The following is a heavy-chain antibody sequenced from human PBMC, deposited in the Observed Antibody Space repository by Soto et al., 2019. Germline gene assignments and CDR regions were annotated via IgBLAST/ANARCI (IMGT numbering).Heavy chain of an antibody. CDR2: ISYDGSNK. CDR3: AKDWSSSSYYYYYYMDV. D-gene: IGHD6-6*01. J-gene: IGHJ6*03. V-gene: IGHV3-30*18. CDR1: GFTFSSYG. Sequence: QVQLVESGGGVVQPGRSLRLSCAASGFTFSSYGMHWVRQAPGKGLEWVAVISYDGSNKYYADSVKGRFTISRDTSKNTLYLQMNSLRAEDTAVYYCAKDWSSSSYYYYYYMDVWGKGTTVTVSS.